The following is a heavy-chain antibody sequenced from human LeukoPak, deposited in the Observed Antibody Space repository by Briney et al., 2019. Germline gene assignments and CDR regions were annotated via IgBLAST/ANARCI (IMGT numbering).Heavy chain of an antibody. CDR2: IYTSGST. D-gene: IGHD3-22*01. J-gene: IGHJ4*02. V-gene: IGHV4-4*07. CDR1: GGSISSYY. Sequence: SETLSLTCTVSGGSISSYYWRWIRQPAGKGLEWIGRIYTSGSTNYNPSLKSRVTMSVDTSKNQFSLKLSSVTAADTAVYYCAREDYDRSGYNAPGFDYWGQGTLVTVSS. CDR3: AREDYDRSGYNAPGFDY.